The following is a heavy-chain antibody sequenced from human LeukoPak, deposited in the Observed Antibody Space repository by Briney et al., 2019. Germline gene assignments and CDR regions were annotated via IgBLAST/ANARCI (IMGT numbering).Heavy chain of an antibody. CDR1: GGSISSGGYY. J-gene: IGHJ4*02. Sequence: SETLSLTCTVSGGSISSGGYYWSWIRQPPGKGLEWIGYIYYSGSTSYNPSLKSRVTISVDTSKNQFSLKLSSVTAADTAVYYCARGYSGSYGRFDYWGQGTLVTVSS. CDR3: ARGYSGSYGRFDY. V-gene: IGHV4-61*08. D-gene: IGHD1-26*01. CDR2: IYYSGST.